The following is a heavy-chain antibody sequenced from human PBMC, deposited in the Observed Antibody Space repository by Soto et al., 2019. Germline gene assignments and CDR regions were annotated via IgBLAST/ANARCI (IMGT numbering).Heavy chain of an antibody. CDR2: VSHDGSTK. J-gene: IGHJ4*02. CDR1: GFTFSTYG. D-gene: IGHD5-12*01. CDR3: ASPVATMGTAFDY. V-gene: IGHV3-30*03. Sequence: GGSLRLSCAVSGFTFSTYGMHWVRQAPGKGLEWVAVVSHDGSTKYYADSVKGRFTISRDNSKNTLYLQMDSLRAEDTAVYFCASPVATMGTAFDYWGQGTLVTVSS.